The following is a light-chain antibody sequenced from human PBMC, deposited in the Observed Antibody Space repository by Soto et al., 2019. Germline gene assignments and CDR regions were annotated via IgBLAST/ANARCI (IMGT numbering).Light chain of an antibody. CDR2: WAS. CDR1: QSVLHNSNKENY. J-gene: IGKJ2*01. V-gene: IGKV4-1*01. Sequence: DIVMTQSPDAVAVSVGERATINCRSSQSVLHNSNKENYLAWYQKRPGQPPSLLIYWASTRESGVPDRFSGSGSGTEFTLTINSLQAEDVAVYYCQQYYSTPYTFGPGTKLEI. CDR3: QQYYSTPYT.